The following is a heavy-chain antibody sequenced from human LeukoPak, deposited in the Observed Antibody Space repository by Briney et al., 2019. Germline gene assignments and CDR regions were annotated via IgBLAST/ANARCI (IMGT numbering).Heavy chain of an antibody. V-gene: IGHV4-34*01. CDR3: ARIRRPLRGYFDH. J-gene: IGHJ4*02. Sequence: SETLALTCYLYGGSFSGYYWSWIRQSPGKGLEWIGEINQIGNTNYIPSLKSRLTISIDTSNNQFSLNLTSVTAADTGVYYCARIRRPLRGYFDHWGQGTLVTVSS. CDR2: INQIGNT. D-gene: IGHD3-16*01. CDR1: GGSFSGYY.